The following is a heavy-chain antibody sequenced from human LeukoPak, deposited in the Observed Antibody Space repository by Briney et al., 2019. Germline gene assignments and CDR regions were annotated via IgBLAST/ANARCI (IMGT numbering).Heavy chain of an antibody. Sequence: SVKVSCKASGGTFSSYAISWVRQAPGQGLEWMGGIIPIFGTANYAQKFQGRVTITADESTSTAYVELSSLRSEDTAVYYCARAGYQLLSNDAFDIWGQGTMVAVSS. V-gene: IGHV1-69*01. CDR2: IIPIFGTA. CDR3: ARAGYQLLSNDAFDI. D-gene: IGHD2-2*01. J-gene: IGHJ3*02. CDR1: GGTFSSYA.